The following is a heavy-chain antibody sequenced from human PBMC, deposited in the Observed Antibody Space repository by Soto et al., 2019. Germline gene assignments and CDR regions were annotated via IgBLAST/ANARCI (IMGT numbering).Heavy chain of an antibody. D-gene: IGHD6-6*01. J-gene: IGHJ6*01. Sequence: GGSLRLSCAASGFTFDDYAMHWVRQAPGKGLEWVSLISWDGGSTYYADSVKGRFTISRDNSKNSLYLQMNILRAEETALYYCAKDLGSSHYYSCYGMDVWGQGTTVRVSS. CDR1: GFTFDDYA. CDR2: ISWDGGST. CDR3: AKDLGSSHYYSCYGMDV. V-gene: IGHV3-43D*03.